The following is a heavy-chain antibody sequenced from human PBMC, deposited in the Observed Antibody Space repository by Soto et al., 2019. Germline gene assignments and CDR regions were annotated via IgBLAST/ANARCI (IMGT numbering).Heavy chain of an antibody. D-gene: IGHD3-10*01. J-gene: IGHJ3*02. Sequence: GASVKFSCKASGYTFTSYDINWVRQATGQGLEWMGWMSPNSGNTGYAQKFQGRVTMTRNTSISTAYMELSSLRSEDTAVYYCARGGILWFGELFLGDAFDIWGQGTMVTVSS. V-gene: IGHV1-8*01. CDR1: GYTFTSYD. CDR3: ARGGILWFGELFLGDAFDI. CDR2: MSPNSGNT.